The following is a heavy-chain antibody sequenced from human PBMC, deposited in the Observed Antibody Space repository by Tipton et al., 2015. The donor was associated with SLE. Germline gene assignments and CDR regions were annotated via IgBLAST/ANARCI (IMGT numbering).Heavy chain of an antibody. CDR1: GGSFSGYY. CDR2: INHSGST. CDR3: ARGYGPVVS. Sequence: TLSLTCAVYGGSFSGYYWSWIRQPPGKGLEWIGEINHSGSTNYNPSLKSRVTISVDTSKTQFSLKRSSVTAADTAVYYCARGYGPVVSWGQGTLVTVSS. J-gene: IGHJ4*02. V-gene: IGHV4-34*01. D-gene: IGHD4-17*01.